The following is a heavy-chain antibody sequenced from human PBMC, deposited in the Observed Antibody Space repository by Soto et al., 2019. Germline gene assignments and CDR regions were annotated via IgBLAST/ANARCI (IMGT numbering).Heavy chain of an antibody. CDR2: IKQDGSEK. CDR3: ARDGVFVPDPIPYYIYAMYV. V-gene: IGHV3-7*03. Sequence: PWGSLRLSCAASGLSFSSYWMSWFRQAPGKGLEWVANIKQDGSEKYYVDSVKGRFTISRDNAKNSLFLQLNSLRAEDTAVYYCARDGVFVPDPIPYYIYAMYVCGQGPT. D-gene: IGHD6-13*01. J-gene: IGHJ6*02. CDR1: GLSFSSYW.